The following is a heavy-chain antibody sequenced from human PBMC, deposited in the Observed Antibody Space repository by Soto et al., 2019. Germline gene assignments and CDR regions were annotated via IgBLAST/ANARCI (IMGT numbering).Heavy chain of an antibody. CDR1: GGSIISSSYY. Sequence: SETLSLTCTVSGGSIISSSYYWGWIRQPPGKGLEWIGNIYYSGSTYYNPSLKSRVTISVDMSKNQFSLKLNSVTAADTAVYYCARQRSGYYRNNWFDPWGQGTLVTVSS. CDR3: ARQRSGYYRNNWFDP. J-gene: IGHJ5*02. V-gene: IGHV4-39*01. CDR2: IYYSGST. D-gene: IGHD3-3*01.